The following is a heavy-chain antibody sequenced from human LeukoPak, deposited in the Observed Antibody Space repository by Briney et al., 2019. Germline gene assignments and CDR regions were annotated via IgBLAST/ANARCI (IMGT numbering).Heavy chain of an antibody. V-gene: IGHV1-8*01. CDR2: MNPNSGNT. CDR1: GYTFTSYD. Sequence: ASVKVSCKASGYTFTSYDINWVRQATGQGLEWMGWMNPNSGNTGYAQEFQGRVTMTRNTSISTAYMELSSLRSEDTAVYYCARASFWESPINWFAPWGQGTLVTVSS. D-gene: IGHD3-16*01. CDR3: ARASFWESPINWFAP. J-gene: IGHJ5*02.